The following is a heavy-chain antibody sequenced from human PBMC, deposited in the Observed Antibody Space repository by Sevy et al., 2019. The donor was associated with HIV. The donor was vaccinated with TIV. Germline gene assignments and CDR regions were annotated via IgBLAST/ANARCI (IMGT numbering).Heavy chain of an antibody. Sequence: GGSLRLSCAASGFTFSKYSMSWVRQPPGKGLEWVSTLSFGCGEINHADSVKGRFTISGDNSKNSVYLQMNNLRAEDTAVYYCAREGCTKPHDYWGQGTLVTVSS. CDR3: AREGCTKPHDY. CDR2: LSFGCGEI. V-gene: IGHV3-23*01. CDR1: GFTFSKYS. D-gene: IGHD2-8*01. J-gene: IGHJ4*02.